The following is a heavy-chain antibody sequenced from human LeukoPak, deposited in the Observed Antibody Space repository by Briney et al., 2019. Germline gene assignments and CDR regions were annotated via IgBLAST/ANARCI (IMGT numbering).Heavy chain of an antibody. CDR1: GFTFSSYA. V-gene: IGHV3-23*01. CDR3: AKGLTVVPAAPPDY. D-gene: IGHD2-2*01. CDR2: ISGSGGST. J-gene: IGHJ4*02. Sequence: QSGGSLRLSCASSGFTFSSYAMSWVRQAPGKGLEWVSAISGSGGSTYYADSVKGRFTLSRDKSKNTLFLQMNSLRAEDTAVYYCAKGLTVVPAAPPDYWGQGTLVTVSS.